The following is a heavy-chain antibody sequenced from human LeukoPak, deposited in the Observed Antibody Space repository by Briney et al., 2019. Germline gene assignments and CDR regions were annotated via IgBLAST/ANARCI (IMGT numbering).Heavy chain of an antibody. J-gene: IGHJ5*02. V-gene: IGHV4-39*01. CDR2: IYYSGST. CDR3: ARAIAAAGTARGWFDP. CDR1: GGSISSSSYY. Sequence: ETLSLTCTVSGGSISSSSYYWGWIRQPPGTGLEWIGSIYYSGSTYYNPSLKSRVTISVDTSKNQFSLKLSSVTAADTAVYYCARAIAAAGTARGWFDPWGQGTLVTVSS. D-gene: IGHD6-13*01.